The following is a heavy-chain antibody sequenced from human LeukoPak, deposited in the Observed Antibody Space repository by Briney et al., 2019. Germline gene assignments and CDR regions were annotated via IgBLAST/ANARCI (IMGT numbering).Heavy chain of an antibody. CDR2: IYYSGST. V-gene: IGHV4-39*01. CDR1: GGSISSGSYY. CDR3: ARSNRRDYVWGSYRYRWFDP. D-gene: IGHD3-16*02. Sequence: SETLSLTCTVSGGSISSGSYYWGWIRQPPGKGLEWIGSIYYSGSTYYNPSLKSRVTISVDTSKNQFSLKLSSVTAADTAVYYCARSNRRDYVWGSYRYRWFDPWGQGTLVTVSS. J-gene: IGHJ5*02.